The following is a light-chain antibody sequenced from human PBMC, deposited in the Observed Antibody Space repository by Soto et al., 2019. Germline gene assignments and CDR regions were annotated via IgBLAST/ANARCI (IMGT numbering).Light chain of an antibody. CDR3: AAWDDSLNAWV. CDR2: SNN. V-gene: IGLV1-44*01. J-gene: IGLJ3*02. CDR1: TSNIGDNS. Sequence: QSALTQSASVSQTPGQRVTISCSGGTSNIGDNSVNWYQHLPGAAPRLLIYSNNQRPSGVPDRFSGSQSGTSASLAISGLQSEDEADYYCAAWDDSLNAWVFGGGTKLTVL.